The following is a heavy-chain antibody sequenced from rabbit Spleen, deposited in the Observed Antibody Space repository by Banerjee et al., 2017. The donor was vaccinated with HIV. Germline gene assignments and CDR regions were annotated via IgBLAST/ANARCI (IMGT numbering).Heavy chain of an antibody. CDR3: ARDTGSSFSSYGMDL. D-gene: IGHD8-1*01. CDR2: IEGGSSTFS. V-gene: IGHV1S45*01. Sequence: QEQLVESGGGLVRPEGSLKLSCKASGFSFSNKAVMCWVRQAPGKGLEWIACIEGGSSTFSYFASWAKGRFTISKTSSTTVTLQMTSLTVADTATYFCARDTGSSFSSYGMDLWGPGTLVTVS. CDR1: GFSFSNKAV. J-gene: IGHJ6*01.